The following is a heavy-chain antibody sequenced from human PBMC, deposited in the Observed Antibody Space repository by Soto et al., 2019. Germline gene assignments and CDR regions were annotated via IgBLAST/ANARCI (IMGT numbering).Heavy chain of an antibody. Sequence: GTLSLTCTVSGGSISRSSYSWGWIRQPPGKGLEWIGTIYYSGSTYYNPSLKSRVTISVDTSKNQFSLKLSSVTAADTAVYYCATRQGGSYNWFDPWGQGTLVTVSS. V-gene: IGHV4-39*01. CDR1: GGSISRSSYS. CDR3: ATRQGGSYNWFDP. D-gene: IGHD2-15*01. J-gene: IGHJ5*02. CDR2: IYYSGST.